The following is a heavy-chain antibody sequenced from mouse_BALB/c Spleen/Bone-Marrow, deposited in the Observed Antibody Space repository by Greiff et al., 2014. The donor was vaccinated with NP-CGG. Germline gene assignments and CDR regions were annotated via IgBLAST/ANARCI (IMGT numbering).Heavy chain of an antibody. J-gene: IGHJ4*01. Sequence: VKLQESGPELVRPGVSVKISCKGSGYTFTDFAMHWVKQSHAKSLEWIGVISTYSGYTNYNQKFKVKATMTVDKSSSTAYMELARLTSEDSAIYYCAKKGHYDGRDYWGQGTSVTVSA. CDR3: AKKGHYDGRDY. V-gene: IGHV1-67*01. CDR1: GYTFTDFA. CDR2: ISTYSGYT. D-gene: IGHD3-1*01.